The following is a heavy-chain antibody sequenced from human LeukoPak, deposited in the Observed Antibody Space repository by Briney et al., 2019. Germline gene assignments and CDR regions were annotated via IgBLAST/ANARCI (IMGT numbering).Heavy chain of an antibody. Sequence: SETLSLTCTVSGGSISSYYWSWIRQPPGKGLEWIGYIYYSGSTNYNPSLKSRVTISVDKSKNQFPLKLSSVTAADTAVYYCATWGSSSWFHDYWGQGTLVTVSS. V-gene: IGHV4-59*12. CDR2: IYYSGST. D-gene: IGHD6-13*01. J-gene: IGHJ4*02. CDR3: ATWGSSSWFHDY. CDR1: GGSISSYY.